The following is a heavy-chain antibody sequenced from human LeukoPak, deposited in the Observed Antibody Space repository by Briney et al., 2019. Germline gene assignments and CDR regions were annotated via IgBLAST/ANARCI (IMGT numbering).Heavy chain of an antibody. CDR3: ARRVKLGYCSSTSCFTLPAAFDI. D-gene: IGHD2-2*02. CDR1: GYSFTSYW. CDR2: IDHSDSYT. J-gene: IGHJ3*02. V-gene: IGHV5-10-1*01. Sequence: GESLKISCKGSGYSFTSYWISWVRQMPGKGLEWMGRIDHSDSYTDYSPSFQGHVTISADKSISTAYLQWSSLKASDTAMYYCARRVKLGYCSSTSCFTLPAAFDIWGQGTMVTVSS.